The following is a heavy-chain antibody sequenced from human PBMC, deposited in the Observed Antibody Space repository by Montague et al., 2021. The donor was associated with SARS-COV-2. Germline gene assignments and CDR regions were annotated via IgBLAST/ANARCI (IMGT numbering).Heavy chain of an antibody. CDR1: GESFSGYY. Sequence: SETLSLTCAVYGESFSGYYWSWIRQPPGKGLEWIGEINRSGSTNSNPSLKSRLTISVDTSKNQFSLKLSSVTAADTAVYYCARPSCSSTSCYGPPWYWDQGTLVTVSS. CDR3: ARPSCSSTSCYGPPWY. J-gene: IGHJ4*02. V-gene: IGHV4-34*01. CDR2: INRSGST. D-gene: IGHD2-2*01.